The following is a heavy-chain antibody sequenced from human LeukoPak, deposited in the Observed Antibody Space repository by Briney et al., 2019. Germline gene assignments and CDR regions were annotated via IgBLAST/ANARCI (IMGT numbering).Heavy chain of an antibody. V-gene: IGHV4-34*01. CDR2: INHSGST. Sequence: SETLSLTCAVYGGSSSGYYWSWIRQPPGKGLEWIGEINHSGSTNYNPSLKSRVTISVDTSKNQFSLKLSSVTAADTAVYYCARGRVDILTGRDYYYYGMDVWGKGTTVTVSS. D-gene: IGHD3-9*01. CDR3: ARGRVDILTGRDYYYYGMDV. CDR1: GGSSSGYY. J-gene: IGHJ6*04.